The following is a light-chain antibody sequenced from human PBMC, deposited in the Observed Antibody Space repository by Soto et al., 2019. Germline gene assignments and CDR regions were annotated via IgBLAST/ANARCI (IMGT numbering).Light chain of an antibody. CDR3: QQDNSFPLT. J-gene: IGKJ4*01. CDR1: QGISSW. CDR2: AAS. V-gene: IGKV1-12*01. Sequence: DIQMTPSPSSLSASVGDRVTVTCRASQGISSWLAWYQQKPGKAPKLLIYAASRVQSGVPSRFSGSGSGTDFTLTISSLQIEEFAAYYCQQDNSFPLTCGGGPKVEIK.